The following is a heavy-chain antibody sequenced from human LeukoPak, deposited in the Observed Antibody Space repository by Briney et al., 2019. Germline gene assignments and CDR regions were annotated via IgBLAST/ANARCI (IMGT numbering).Heavy chain of an antibody. CDR1: GFTFSSYS. V-gene: IGHV3-21*01. Sequence: PGGSLRLSCAASGFTFSSYSMNWVRQAPGKGLEWVSSISSGSSYIYYADSVKGRFTISRDNAKNSLYLQMNSLRAEDTAVYYCARGIAARYNWFDPWGQGTLVTVSS. J-gene: IGHJ5*02. D-gene: IGHD6-6*01. CDR2: ISSGSSYI. CDR3: ARGIAARYNWFDP.